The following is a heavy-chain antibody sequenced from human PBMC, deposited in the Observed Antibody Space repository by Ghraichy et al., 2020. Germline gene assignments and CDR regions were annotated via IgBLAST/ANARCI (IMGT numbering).Heavy chain of an antibody. Sequence: SETLSLTCTISGDCVSSNSVAWNWIRQSPSRGLEWLGRTYYRSEWHNYYAVSVKVRITINTDTSKNKFSLQLTSVTPEDTAVYYCARINWMSTQYWGQGTLVIVSS. CDR2: TYYRSEWHN. CDR3: ARINWMSTQY. J-gene: IGHJ1*01. V-gene: IGHV6-1*01. D-gene: IGHD2-2*03. CDR1: GDCVSSNSVA.